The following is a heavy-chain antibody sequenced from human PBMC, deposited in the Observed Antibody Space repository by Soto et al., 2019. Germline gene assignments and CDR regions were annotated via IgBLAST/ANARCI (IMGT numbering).Heavy chain of an antibody. CDR3: AREHSSSWYEGDYYGMDV. D-gene: IGHD6-13*01. J-gene: IGHJ6*02. Sequence: SETLSLTCTVSGGSISSYYWSWIRQPPGKGLEWIGYIYYSGSTNYNPSLKSRVTISVDTSKNQFSLKLSSVTAADTAVYYCAREHSSSWYEGDYYGMDVWGQGTTVTVSS. CDR1: GGSISSYY. CDR2: IYYSGST. V-gene: IGHV4-59*01.